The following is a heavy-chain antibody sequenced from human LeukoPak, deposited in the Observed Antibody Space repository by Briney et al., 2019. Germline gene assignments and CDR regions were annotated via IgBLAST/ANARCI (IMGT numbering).Heavy chain of an antibody. V-gene: IGHV3-23*01. CDR3: ARGPPDYYDSSGYFLY. D-gene: IGHD3-22*01. CDR1: GFTFSSYA. Sequence: GGSLRLSCAASGFTFSSYAMSWVRQAPGKGLEWVSAISGSGDSTFYADSVKGRFTISRDNSKNTLYLQMNSLRAEDTAVYYCARGPPDYYDSSGYFLYWGQGTLVTVSS. CDR2: ISGSGDST. J-gene: IGHJ4*02.